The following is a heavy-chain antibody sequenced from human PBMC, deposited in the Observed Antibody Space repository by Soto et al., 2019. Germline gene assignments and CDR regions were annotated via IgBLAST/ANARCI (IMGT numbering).Heavy chain of an antibody. V-gene: IGHV3-21*01. CDR1: GFTFSSYS. D-gene: IGHD3-22*01. Sequence: GGSLRLSCAASGFTFSSYSMNWVRQAPGKGLEWVSSISSSSSYIYYADSGKGRFTISRDNAKNSLYLQMNSLRAEDTAVYDCARGALGYYDSSGYYHVTAFDIWGQGTMVTVSS. J-gene: IGHJ3*02. CDR3: ARGALGYYDSSGYYHVTAFDI. CDR2: ISSSSSYI.